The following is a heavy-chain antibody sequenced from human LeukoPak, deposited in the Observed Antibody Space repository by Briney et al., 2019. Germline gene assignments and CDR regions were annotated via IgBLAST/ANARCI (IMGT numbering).Heavy chain of an antibody. CDR3: ARGRITGTTYYYYYMDV. CDR1: DFSISSGYY. CDR2: INHSGST. Sequence: PSETLSLTCTVSDFSISSGYYWGWIRQPPGKGLEWIGEINHSGSTNYNPSLKSRVTISVDTSKNQFSLKLSSVTAADTAVYYCARGRITGTTYYYYYMDVWGKGTTVTVSS. J-gene: IGHJ6*03. V-gene: IGHV4-38-2*02. D-gene: IGHD1-20*01.